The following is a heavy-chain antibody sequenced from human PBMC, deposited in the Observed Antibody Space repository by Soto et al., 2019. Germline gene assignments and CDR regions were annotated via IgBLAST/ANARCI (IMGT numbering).Heavy chain of an antibody. V-gene: IGHV3-11*01. CDR3: ARAPQGTYYDFWSGYSYYYGMDV. CDR1: GFTFSDYY. CDR2: ISSSGSTI. J-gene: IGHJ6*02. Sequence: PGGSLRLSCAASGFTFSDYYMSWIRQAPGKGLEWVSYISSSGSTIYYADSVKGRFTISRDNAKNSLYLQMNSLRAEDTAVYYCARAPQGTYYDFWSGYSYYYGMDVWGQGTTVTVSS. D-gene: IGHD3-3*01.